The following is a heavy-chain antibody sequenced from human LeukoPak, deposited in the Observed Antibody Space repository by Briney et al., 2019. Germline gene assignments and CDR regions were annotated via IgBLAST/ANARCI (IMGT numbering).Heavy chain of an antibody. CDR2: INHSGST. CDR3: ARGPHYYDSSGYYYVSYYYYYGMDV. D-gene: IGHD3-22*01. CDR1: GGSFSGYH. V-gene: IGHV4-34*01. Sequence: SETLSLTCAVYGGSFSGYHWSWIRQPPGKGLEWIGEINHSGSTNYNPSLKSRVTISVDTSKNQFSLKLSSVTAADTAVYYCARGPHYYDSSGYYYVSYYYYYGMDVWGQGTTVTVSS. J-gene: IGHJ6*02.